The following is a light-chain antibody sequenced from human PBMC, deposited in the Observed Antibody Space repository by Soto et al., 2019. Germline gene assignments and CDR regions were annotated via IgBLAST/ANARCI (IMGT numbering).Light chain of an antibody. CDR1: QKVTSDY. CDR3: QRYGSS. J-gene: IGKJ4*01. CDR2: GAS. V-gene: IGKV3-20*01. Sequence: EIVLTQSPDTLSLSPGERATLSCRASQKVTSDYLGWYQQRPGQAPRLLIYGASSRATGIPDRFSGSGSGTDFPLTINTLEPEDFAMVYRQRYGSSFGGGTRVEIK.